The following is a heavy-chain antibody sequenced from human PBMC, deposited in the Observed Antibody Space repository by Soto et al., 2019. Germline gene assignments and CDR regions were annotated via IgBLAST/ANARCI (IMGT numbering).Heavy chain of an antibody. CDR2: FDPEDGET. D-gene: IGHD3-22*01. CDR1: GYTLTELS. V-gene: IGHV1-24*01. CDR3: ATWANYYDSSDYGMDV. Sequence: GASVKVSCKVSGYTLTELSMHWVRQAPGKGLERMGGFDPEDGETIYAQKFQGRVTMTEDTSTDTAYMELSSLRSEDTAVYYCATWANYYDSSDYGMDVWGHGTTVTVSS. J-gene: IGHJ6*02.